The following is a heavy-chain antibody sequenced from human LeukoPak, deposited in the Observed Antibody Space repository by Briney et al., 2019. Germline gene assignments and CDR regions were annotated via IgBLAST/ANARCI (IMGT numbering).Heavy chain of an antibody. Sequence: SETLSLTCTVSGGSISSYYWSWIRQPVGKGLEWIGRIYTSGSTNYNPSLKSRVTMSVDTSKNQFSLKLSSVTAADTAVYYCARISPMITFGGVIDWGQGTLVTVSS. D-gene: IGHD3-16*02. V-gene: IGHV4-4*07. CDR1: GGSISSYY. J-gene: IGHJ4*02. CDR3: ARISPMITFGGVID. CDR2: IYTSGST.